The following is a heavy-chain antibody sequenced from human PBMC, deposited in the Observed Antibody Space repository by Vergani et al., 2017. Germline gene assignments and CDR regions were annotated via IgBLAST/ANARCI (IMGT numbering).Heavy chain of an antibody. J-gene: IGHJ5*02. Sequence: QVQLQESGPGLVKSSETLSLTCSVSFDSIRNLYCNWIRQPPGKGLEWIGSIHYSEDTNYNPALKTRVTISVDTSKNQFALTLTSGTAADTAVCYCASDTHSGQRADRWGQGILVTVTS. CDR3: ASDTHSGQRADR. CDR2: IHYSEDT. D-gene: IGHD6-19*01. CDR1: FDSIRNLY. V-gene: IGHV4-59*11.